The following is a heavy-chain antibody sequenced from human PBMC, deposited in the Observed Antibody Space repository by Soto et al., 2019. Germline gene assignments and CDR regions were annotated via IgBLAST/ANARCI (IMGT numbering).Heavy chain of an antibody. Sequence: QVQLVQSGAEVKKPGSSVKVSCKASGGTFSSYTISWVRQAPGQELEWMGRIIPILGIANYAQKFQGRVTITADKSTSTAYMELSSLRSEDTAVYYCAREIRGTAVAGRFDYWGQGTLVTVSS. CDR1: GGTFSSYT. V-gene: IGHV1-69*08. CDR3: AREIRGTAVAGRFDY. J-gene: IGHJ4*02. CDR2: IIPILGIA. D-gene: IGHD6-19*01.